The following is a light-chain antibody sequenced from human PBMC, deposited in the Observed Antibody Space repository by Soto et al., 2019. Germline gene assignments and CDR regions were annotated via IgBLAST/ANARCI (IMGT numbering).Light chain of an antibody. CDR1: QGVSSN. J-gene: IGKJ5*01. CDR2: GAS. CDR3: HHYYCTSPIS. V-gene: IGKV3-20*01. Sequence: TKSLGTLALSPGERPTLSCRASQGVSSNLALYQEKPGQAPSLLISGASRRAPGIPDRISGGGSGTDFTLTISRLEPEDFSMYYCHHYYCTSPISFGQGTRPEI.